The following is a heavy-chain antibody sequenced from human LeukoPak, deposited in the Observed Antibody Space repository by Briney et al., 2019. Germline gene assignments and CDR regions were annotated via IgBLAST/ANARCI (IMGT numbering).Heavy chain of an antibody. CDR1: GFTFSSYA. V-gene: IGHV3-23*01. D-gene: IGHD3-10*01. CDR2: ISGSGGST. CDR3: AKETHLTLYYYGSGSYVNY. J-gene: IGHJ4*02. Sequence: PGGSLRLSCAASGFTFSSYAMSWVRQAPGKGLEWVSAISGSGGSTYYADSVKGRFTISRDNSKNTLYLQMNSLRAEDTAVYYCAKETHLTLYYYGSGSYVNYWGQGTLVTVSS.